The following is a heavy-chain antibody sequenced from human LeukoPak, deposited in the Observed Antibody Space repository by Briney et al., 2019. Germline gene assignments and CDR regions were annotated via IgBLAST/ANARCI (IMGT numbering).Heavy chain of an antibody. Sequence: GGSLRLSCAASGFTFSNYWMHWVRQAPGKGLVWVSRIHSDGSSATYADSVKGRFAISRDNAKYTLYLQMNSLRAEDTAVYYCARDNGTRCSHWGQGTLVTVSS. CDR3: ARDNGTRCSH. V-gene: IGHV3-74*01. J-gene: IGHJ4*02. D-gene: IGHD2-2*01. CDR1: GFTFSNYW. CDR2: IHSDGSSA.